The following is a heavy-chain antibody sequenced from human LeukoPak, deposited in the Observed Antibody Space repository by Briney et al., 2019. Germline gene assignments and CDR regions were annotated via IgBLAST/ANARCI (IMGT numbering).Heavy chain of an antibody. D-gene: IGHD1-14*01. J-gene: IGHJ3*02. CDR2: IIPILGIA. Sequence: ASVKASCKASGGTFSSYAISWVRQAPGQGLEWMGRIIPILGIANYAQKFQGRVTITADKSTSTAYMELSSLRSEDTAVYYCARPGTPLGAFDIWGQGTMVTVSS. CDR1: GGTFSSYA. CDR3: ARPGTPLGAFDI. V-gene: IGHV1-69*04.